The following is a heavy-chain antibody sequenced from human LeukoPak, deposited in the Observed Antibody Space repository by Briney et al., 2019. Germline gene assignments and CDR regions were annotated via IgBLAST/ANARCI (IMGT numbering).Heavy chain of an antibody. D-gene: IGHD6-19*01. CDR2: IYHSGST. V-gene: IGHV4-30-2*01. CDR1: GGSISSGGYS. CDR3: AGGLQWLAHDC. Sequence: SQTLSLTCAVSGGSISSGGYSRSWIRQPPGKGLEWIGYIYHSGSTYYNPSLKSRVTISVDTSKNQLSLKLTSVTAADTAMYYCAGGLQWLAHDCWGQGTLVTVSS. J-gene: IGHJ4*02.